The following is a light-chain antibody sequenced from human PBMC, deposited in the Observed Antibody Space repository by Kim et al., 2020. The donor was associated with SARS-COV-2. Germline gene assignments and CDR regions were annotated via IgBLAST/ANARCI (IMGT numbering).Light chain of an antibody. Sequence: GSPGEKATLSCMASQSVSSNLSWYQQKPGPAPRRLIYGTSTRAPSIPARFSGSGSGTEFTLIISSLQSEDFAVYYCQQDNNWPRTFGQGTKVDIK. J-gene: IGKJ1*01. CDR3: QQDNNWPRT. CDR1: QSVSSN. V-gene: IGKV3-15*01. CDR2: GTS.